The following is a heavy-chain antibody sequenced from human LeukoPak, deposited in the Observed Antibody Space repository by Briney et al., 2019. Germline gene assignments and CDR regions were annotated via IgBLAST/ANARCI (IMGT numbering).Heavy chain of an antibody. CDR3: ARCRTPYYDSSGYYAFDI. V-gene: IGHV5-51*01. CDR1: GSIFTSYW. D-gene: IGHD3-22*01. CDR2: IYPGDSDT. Sequence: GASLQISCEGSGSIFTSYWIGWVRPLPGKVLEWMVIIYPGDSDTRYRPSFQGQVTISADKSISTAYLQWSSLKASDTAMYYCARCRTPYYDSSGYYAFDIWGQGTMVTVSS. J-gene: IGHJ3*02.